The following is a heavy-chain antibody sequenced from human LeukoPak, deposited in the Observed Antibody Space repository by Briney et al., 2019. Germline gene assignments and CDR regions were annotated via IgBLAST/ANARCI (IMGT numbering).Heavy chain of an antibody. CDR1: GFTFSSHW. CDR3: ARCTMVRGAQ. J-gene: IGHJ4*02. CDR2: IKQDGSEK. D-gene: IGHD3-10*01. Sequence: PGGSLRLSCAASGFTFSSHWMSWVRQAPGKGLEWVANIKQDGSEKYYVDSVKGRFTISRDNAKNSLYLQMNSLRAEDTAVYYCARCTMVRGAQWGQGTLVTVSS. V-gene: IGHV3-7*01.